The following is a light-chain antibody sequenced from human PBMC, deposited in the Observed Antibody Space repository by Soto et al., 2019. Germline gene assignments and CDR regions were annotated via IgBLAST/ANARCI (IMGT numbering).Light chain of an antibody. J-gene: IGKJ3*01. V-gene: IGKV1-33*01. CDR1: HDISNY. Sequence: DIQMTQSPSSLSASVGDRVTITCQASHDISNYLNWYQQKLGKAPKLLIYDASNLEPGVPSRFSGSGSGTKFIFTISSLQPEDIATYYCQQYDTLSFTFGPGTKVAL. CDR2: DAS. CDR3: QQYDTLSFT.